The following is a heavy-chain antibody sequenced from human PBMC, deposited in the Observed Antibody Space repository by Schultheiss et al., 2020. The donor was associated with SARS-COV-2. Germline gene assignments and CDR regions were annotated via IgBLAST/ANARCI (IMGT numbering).Heavy chain of an antibody. CDR2: IIPIFGTA. Sequence: SVKVSCKASGYTFTGYFMHWVRQAPGQGLEWMGGIIPIFGTANYAQKFQGRVTITADESTSTAYMELSSLRSEDTAVYYCARVYYDSSGYGNYYYGMDVWGQGTTVTVSS. V-gene: IGHV1-69*13. J-gene: IGHJ6*02. D-gene: IGHD3-22*01. CDR1: GYTFTGYF. CDR3: ARVYYDSSGYGNYYYGMDV.